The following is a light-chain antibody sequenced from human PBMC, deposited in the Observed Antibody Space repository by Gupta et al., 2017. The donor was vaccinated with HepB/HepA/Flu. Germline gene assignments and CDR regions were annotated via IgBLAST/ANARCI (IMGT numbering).Light chain of an antibody. Sequence: TVFTHSPSTLSLFPGERFTLSCMDSQSVISSYLVWYQQKPGQAPRLVVYGTSNRATGIPDRFTGSGSGTEFTLTISRREPEDFAVYYCQHYCTSLYTFGQGTKLEIK. CDR3: QHYCTSLYT. V-gene: IGKV3-20*01. CDR1: QSVISSY. J-gene: IGKJ2*01. CDR2: GTS.